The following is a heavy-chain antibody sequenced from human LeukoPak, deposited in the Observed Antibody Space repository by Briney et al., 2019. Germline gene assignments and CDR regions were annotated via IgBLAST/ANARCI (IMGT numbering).Heavy chain of an antibody. CDR3: AXXXXXXXXXXXVIAPPPDY. CDR2: ISAYNGNT. V-gene: IGHV1-18*01. J-gene: IGHJ4*02. CDR1: GYTFTSYG. Sequence: GASVKVSCKASGYTFTSYGISWVRQAPGQGLEWMGWISAYNGNTNYAQKLQGRVTMTTDTSTSTAYMELRSLRSDDTAVYYCAXXXXXXXXXXXVIAPPPDYWGQGTLVTVSS. D-gene: IGHD3-16*02.